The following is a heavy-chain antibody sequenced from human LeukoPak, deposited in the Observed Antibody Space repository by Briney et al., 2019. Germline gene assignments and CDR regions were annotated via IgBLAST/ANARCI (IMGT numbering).Heavy chain of an antibody. D-gene: IGHD1-7*01. CDR2: IYSGGTT. J-gene: IGHJ4*02. CDR1: GFTVSSNY. V-gene: IGHV3-66*01. Sequence: GGSLRLSCAASGFTVSSNYMSWVRQAPGKGLEWVSVIYSGGTTYYADSVKGRFTISRDNSKNTLYLQMNSLRAEDTAVYYCARGNWNYGGSIDYWGQGTLVTVSS. CDR3: ARGNWNYGGSIDY.